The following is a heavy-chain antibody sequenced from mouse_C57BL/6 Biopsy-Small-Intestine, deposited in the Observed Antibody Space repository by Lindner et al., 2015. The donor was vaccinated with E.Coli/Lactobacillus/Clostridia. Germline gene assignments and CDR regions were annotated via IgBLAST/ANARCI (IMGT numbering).Heavy chain of an antibody. D-gene: IGHD1-2*01. V-gene: IGHV1-19*01. Sequence: SVKVSCKASGFLFTTYHIQWVRQAPGQGLEWMGIINPNIGSTSAAQKFQDRLTMTSDTATSTVYLELSSLRSDDTGVYFCARDQTISGYSSFYYAMDVWGQGTTVTVSS. CDR2: INPNIGST. J-gene: IGHJ4*01. CDR1: GFLFTTYH. CDR3: ARDQTISGYSSFYYAMDV.